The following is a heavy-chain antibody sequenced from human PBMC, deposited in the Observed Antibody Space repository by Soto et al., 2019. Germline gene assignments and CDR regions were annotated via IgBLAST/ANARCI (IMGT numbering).Heavy chain of an antibody. D-gene: IGHD2-2*01. CDR3: ARASYRGQFYYFDY. V-gene: IGHV1-69*12. Sequence: QVQLVQSGAEVKKPGSSVKVSCKASGGTFSSYAISWVRQAPGQRLEWMGGIIPLFGTANYAQKFQGRVTITADESTSTAYMELSSLRSEDTAVYYCARASYRGQFYYFDYWGQGTLVTVSS. J-gene: IGHJ4*02. CDR1: GGTFSSYA. CDR2: IIPLFGTA.